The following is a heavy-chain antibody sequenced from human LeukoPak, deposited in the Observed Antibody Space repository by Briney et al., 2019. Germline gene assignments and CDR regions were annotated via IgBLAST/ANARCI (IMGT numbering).Heavy chain of an antibody. J-gene: IGHJ4*02. CDR3: ARYHTALNY. CDR2: ISSYGDKT. V-gene: IGHV3-64*04. CDR1: GSTFSNCA. Sequence: GGSLRLSCSASGSTFSNCAMHWVRRAPGKGPEYVSVISSYGDKTYYADSVKGRFTISRDNSKNTLYLQMNNVRVEDTAVYFCARYHTALNYWGQGTLVTASS. D-gene: IGHD5-18*01.